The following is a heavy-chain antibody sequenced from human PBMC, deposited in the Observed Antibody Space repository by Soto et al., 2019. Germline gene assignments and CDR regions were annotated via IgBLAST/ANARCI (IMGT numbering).Heavy chain of an antibody. CDR1: GGTFSSYA. CDR3: ARGGTGSAGGYYGMDV. V-gene: IGHV1-69*01. CDR2: IIPIFGTA. J-gene: IGHJ6*02. Sequence: QGQLVQSGAEVKKPGSSVKVSCKASGGTFSSYAISWVRQAPGQGLEWMGGIIPIFGTANYAQKFQGRVTINADESTSIVYMELSSLRSEDTAVYYCARGGTGSAGGYYGMDVWGQGTTVTVSS. D-gene: IGHD1-26*01.